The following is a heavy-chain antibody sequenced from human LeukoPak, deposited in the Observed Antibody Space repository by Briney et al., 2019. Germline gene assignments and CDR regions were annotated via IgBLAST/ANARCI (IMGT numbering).Heavy chain of an antibody. CDR2: VKQDESEK. D-gene: IGHD2-21*01. CDR3: ATTGLLGDIP. V-gene: IGHV3-7*01. J-gene: IGHJ5*02. CDR1: GFIFSGYW. Sequence: GGSLRLSCAASGFIFSGYWMGWVRQAPGKGLEWVANVKQDESEKHYVDSVKGRFTISRDNAMRSLYLQMDSLRAEDTALYYCATTGLLGDIPWGQGTLVTVSS.